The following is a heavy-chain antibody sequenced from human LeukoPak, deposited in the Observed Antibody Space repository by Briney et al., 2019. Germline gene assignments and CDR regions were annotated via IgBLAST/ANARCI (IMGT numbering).Heavy chain of an antibody. J-gene: IGHJ6*02. CDR2: MKQDGSEK. Sequence: PGGSLRLSCAASGFTFSNYSMSWVRQAPGKGLEWVANMKQDGSEKYYVDSVKGRFTISRDNAKNSLYLQMNSLRAEDTGVYYCARGDSSGYYYYGLDVWGQGTTVTVSS. V-gene: IGHV3-7*01. CDR3: ARGDSSGYYYYGLDV. D-gene: IGHD3-22*01. CDR1: GFTFSNYS.